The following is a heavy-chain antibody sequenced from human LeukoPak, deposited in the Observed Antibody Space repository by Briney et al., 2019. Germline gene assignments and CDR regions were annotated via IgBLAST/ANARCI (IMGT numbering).Heavy chain of an antibody. CDR3: AELGITMIGGV. CDR2: ISSSGSTI. J-gene: IGHJ6*04. V-gene: IGHV3-48*03. CDR1: GFTFSSYE. Sequence: GGSLTLSCAASGFTFSSYEMKWVRQAPGKELEWVSYISSSGSTIYYADSVKGRFTISRDNAKNSLYLQMNSRRAEDTAVYYCAELGITMIGGVWGKGTTVTISS. D-gene: IGHD3-10*02.